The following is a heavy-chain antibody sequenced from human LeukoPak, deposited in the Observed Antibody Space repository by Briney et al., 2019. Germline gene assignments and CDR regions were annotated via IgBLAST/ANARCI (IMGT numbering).Heavy chain of an antibody. D-gene: IGHD6-13*01. V-gene: IGHV3-11*01. J-gene: IGHJ5*02. CDR2: ISSSGSTI. CDR1: GFTFSDYY. Sequence: GGSLRLSCAASGFTFSDYYMSWIRQAPGKGLEWVSYISSSGSTIYYADSVKGRFSISRDNAKNSLYLQMNSLRAEDTAVYYCAGDSSSWSFDPWGQGTLVTVSS. CDR3: AGDSSSWSFDP.